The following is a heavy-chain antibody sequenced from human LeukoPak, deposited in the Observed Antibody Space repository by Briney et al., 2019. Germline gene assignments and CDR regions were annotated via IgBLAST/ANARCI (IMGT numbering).Heavy chain of an antibody. D-gene: IGHD6-19*01. CDR2: ISRSSTTI. V-gene: IGHV3-48*01. CDR3: ARGYSSGFYMDV. J-gene: IGHJ6*03. Sequence: GGSLRLSCAASGFTFSSYSMNWVRQAPGKGLEWLSYISRSSTTINYADSVKGQFTSSRDNAKNSLYLQMNSLRAEDTAVYYCARGYSSGFYMDVWGKGTTVTVSS. CDR1: GFTFSSYS.